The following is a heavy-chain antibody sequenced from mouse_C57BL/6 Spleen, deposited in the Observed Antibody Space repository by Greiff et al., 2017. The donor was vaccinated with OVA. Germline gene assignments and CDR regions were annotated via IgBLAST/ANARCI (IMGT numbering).Heavy chain of an antibody. CDR3: ARDKGSKGYAMDY. CDR2: ISDGGSYT. J-gene: IGHJ4*01. V-gene: IGHV5-4*01. Sequence: EVQRVESGGGLVKPGGSLKLSCAASGFTFSSYAMSWVRQTPEKRLEWVATISDGGSYTYYPDNVKGRFTISRDNAKNNLYLQMSHLKSEDTAMYYCARDKGSKGYAMDYWGQGTSVTVSS. D-gene: IGHD1-1*01. CDR1: GFTFSSYA.